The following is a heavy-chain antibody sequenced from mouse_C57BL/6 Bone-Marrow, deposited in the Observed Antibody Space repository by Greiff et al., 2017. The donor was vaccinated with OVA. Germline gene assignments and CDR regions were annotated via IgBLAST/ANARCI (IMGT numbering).Heavy chain of an antibody. CDR1: GFTFSSYA. V-gene: IGHV5-4*01. D-gene: IGHD2-4*01. CDR3: ARENYDYERAFAY. CDR2: ISDGGSYT. J-gene: IGHJ3*01. Sequence: EVKLMESGGGLVKPGGSLKLSCAASGFTFSSYAMSWVRQTPEKRLEWVATISDGGSYTYYPDNVKGRFTISRDNAKNNLYLQMSHLKSEDTAMYYCARENYDYERAFAYWGQGTLVTVSA.